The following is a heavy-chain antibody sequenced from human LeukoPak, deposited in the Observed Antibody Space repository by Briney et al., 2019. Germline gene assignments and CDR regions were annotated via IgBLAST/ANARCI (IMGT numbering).Heavy chain of an antibody. J-gene: IGHJ3*02. V-gene: IGHV4-59*01. CDR1: GGSISSYY. CDR3: ARSERGAFDI. CDR2: IYYSGST. Sequence: SETLSLTXTVSGGSISSYYWSWIRQAPGKGLEWIGYIYYSGSTNYNPSLKSRVTISVDTSKNQFSLKLSSVTAADTAVYYCARSERGAFDIWGQGTMVTVSS.